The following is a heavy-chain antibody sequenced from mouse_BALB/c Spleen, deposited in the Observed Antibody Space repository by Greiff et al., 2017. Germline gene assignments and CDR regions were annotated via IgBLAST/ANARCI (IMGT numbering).Heavy chain of an antibody. Sequence: EVQVVESGGGLVQPGGSLKLSCAASGFTFSSYGMSWVRQTPDKRLELVATINSNGGSTYYPDSVKGRFTISRDNAKNTLYLQMSSLKSEDTAMYYCARDLLRLRGAMDYWGQGTSVTVSS. V-gene: IGHV5-6-3*01. CDR1: GFTFSSYG. J-gene: IGHJ4*01. D-gene: IGHD1-2*01. CDR3: ARDLLRLRGAMDY. CDR2: INSNGGST.